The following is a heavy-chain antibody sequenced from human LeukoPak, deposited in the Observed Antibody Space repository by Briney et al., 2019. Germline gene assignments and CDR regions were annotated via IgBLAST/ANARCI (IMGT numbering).Heavy chain of an antibody. V-gene: IGHV4-59*01. CDR1: GGSISSYY. J-gene: IGHJ4*02. D-gene: IGHD3-10*01. CDR2: IYYSGST. Sequence: PSETLSLTCIVSGGSISSYYWSWIRQPPGKGLEWIGYIYYSGSTNYNPSLKSRVTISVDTSKNQFSLKLSSVTAADTAVYYCAREDHMVRGVIFDYWGQGTLVTVSS. CDR3: AREDHMVRGVIFDY.